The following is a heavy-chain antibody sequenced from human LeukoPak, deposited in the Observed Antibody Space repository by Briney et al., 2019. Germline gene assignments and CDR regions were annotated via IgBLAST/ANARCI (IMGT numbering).Heavy chain of an antibody. Sequence: GGSLRLSCAASGFTFNRYAINWVRQAPGKGLEWVSGISGSGGSTYYADSVKGRFTISRDNSKNTLYLQMNSLRAEDTAVYYCARGTLPPGYSYYAMDVWAKGTRSPSP. D-gene: IGHD1/OR15-1a*01. CDR3: ARGTLPPGYSYYAMDV. CDR1: GFTFNRYA. V-gene: IGHV3-23*01. CDR2: ISGSGGST. J-gene: IGHJ6*02.